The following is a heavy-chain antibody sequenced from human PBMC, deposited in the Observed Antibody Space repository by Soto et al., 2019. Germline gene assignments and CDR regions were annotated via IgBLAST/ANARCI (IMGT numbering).Heavy chain of an antibody. CDR2: ISYDGSNK. V-gene: IGHV3-30*03. J-gene: IGHJ6*02. CDR3: ARWYSSGWYYSNVRYYYGMDV. D-gene: IGHD6-19*01. CDR1: GFTFSSYG. Sequence: QVQLVESGGGVVQPGRSLSLSCAASGFTFSSYGMHWVRQAPGKGLEWVAVISYDGSNKYYADSVKGRFTISRDNSKNTLYLQMNSLRAEDTAVYYCARWYSSGWYYSNVRYYYGMDVWGQGTTVTVSS.